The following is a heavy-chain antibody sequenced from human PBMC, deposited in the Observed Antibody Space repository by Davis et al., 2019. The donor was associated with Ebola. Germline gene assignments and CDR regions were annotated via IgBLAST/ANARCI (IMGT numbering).Heavy chain of an antibody. CDR1: GFTFSNYA. D-gene: IGHD4-17*01. Sequence: GESLKISCAASGFTFSNYAMHWVRQAPGKGLEWVAVISYDGSNKYYADSVKGRFTISRDNSKNTLYLQMNSLRAEDTAVYYCARRARGTVTRKEHWYFDLWGRGTLVTVS. CDR3: ARRARGTVTRKEHWYFDL. CDR2: ISYDGSNK. J-gene: IGHJ2*01. V-gene: IGHV3-30-3*01.